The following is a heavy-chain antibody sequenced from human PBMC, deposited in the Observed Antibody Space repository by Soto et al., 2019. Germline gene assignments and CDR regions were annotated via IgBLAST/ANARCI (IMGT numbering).Heavy chain of an antibody. CDR2: ISGSGGST. D-gene: IGHD4-4*01. Sequence: PGGSLRLSCAASGFTFSSCAMSLVRQAPGKGLEWVSAISGSGGSTYYADSVKGRFTISRDNSKNTLYLQMNSLRAEDTAVYCCAKVGSNQQRDVVSYYYYYYGMDVWGQGTTVTVSS. CDR3: AKVGSNQQRDVVSYYYYYYGMDV. CDR1: GFTFSSCA. J-gene: IGHJ6*02. V-gene: IGHV3-23*01.